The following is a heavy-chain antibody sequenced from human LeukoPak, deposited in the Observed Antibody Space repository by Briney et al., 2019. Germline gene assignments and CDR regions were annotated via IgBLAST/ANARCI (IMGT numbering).Heavy chain of an antibody. J-gene: IGHJ4*02. CDR2: IDPRDSYS. D-gene: IGHD3-10*01. CDR1: GYSFTSYR. Sequence: GESLKISCKGSGYSFTSYRISWVRQMPGKGLEWMGTIDPRDSYSNYSPSFQGHVTISVDKSISTAPLQWSSLKASDTAMYYCARHGGGFDYWGQGTLVTVSS. V-gene: IGHV5-10-1*01. CDR3: ARHGGGFDY.